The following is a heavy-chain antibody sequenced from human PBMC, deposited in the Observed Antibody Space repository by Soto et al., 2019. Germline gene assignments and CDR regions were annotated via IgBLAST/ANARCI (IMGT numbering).Heavy chain of an antibody. J-gene: IGHJ4*02. CDR3: ERKHYDFWSGHFDF. D-gene: IGHD3-3*01. CDR1: GGSVSSGSYF. CDR2: IYYSGST. Sequence: QVQLQESGPGLVKPSETLSLTCTVSGGSVSSGSYFWSWIRQPPGKGLEWIGHIYYSGSTNYNPSLKSRVTISVDTSKNQFSLKLSSVTAADTALYYFERKHYDFWSGHFDFWGQGTLVTVSS. V-gene: IGHV4-61*01.